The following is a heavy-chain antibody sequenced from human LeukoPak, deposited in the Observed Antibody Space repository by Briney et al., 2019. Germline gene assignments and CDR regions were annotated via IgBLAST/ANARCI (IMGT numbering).Heavy chain of an antibody. D-gene: IGHD2-21*02. CDR2: ISYDGSNK. J-gene: IGHJ4*02. CDR3: ARDSPTYCGGDCYSY. Sequence: GGSLRLSCAASGFTFSSYAMHWVRQAPGKGLEWVAVISYDGSNKYYADSVKGRFTISRDNSKNTLYLQMNSLRAEDTAVYYCARDSPTYCGGDCYSYWGQGTLVTVSS. V-gene: IGHV3-30*04. CDR1: GFTFSSYA.